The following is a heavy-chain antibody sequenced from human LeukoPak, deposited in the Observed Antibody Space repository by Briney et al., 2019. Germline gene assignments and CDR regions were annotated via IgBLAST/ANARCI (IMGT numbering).Heavy chain of an antibody. Sequence: GASLKISCKASEYTFTDYYLHWVRQAPGQGLEWMGWINPYSGGTSFAQNFRSRVTLTRDTSINTSYMGLTSLRSDDTAVYYCARARQLAFDVFDIWGQGTMVTVSS. CDR2: INPYSGGT. V-gene: IGHV1-2*02. CDR3: ARARQLAFDVFDI. D-gene: IGHD1-1*01. CDR1: EYTFTDYY. J-gene: IGHJ3*02.